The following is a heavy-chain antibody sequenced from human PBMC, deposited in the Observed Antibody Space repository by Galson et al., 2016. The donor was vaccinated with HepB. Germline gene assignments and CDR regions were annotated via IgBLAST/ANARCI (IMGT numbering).Heavy chain of an antibody. CDR1: GFTFSSYS. CDR3: ARGGSGWSDYFDY. J-gene: IGHJ4*02. D-gene: IGHD6-19*01. CDR2: ITHSGTT. Sequence: LRLSCAASGFTFSSYSLNWVRQPPGKGLEWVGEITHSGTTSYNPSLKSRVTMSVDTSRNQFSLKLSSVTAADTAVYYCARGGSGWSDYFDYWGQGTVVAVST. V-gene: IGHV4-34*01.